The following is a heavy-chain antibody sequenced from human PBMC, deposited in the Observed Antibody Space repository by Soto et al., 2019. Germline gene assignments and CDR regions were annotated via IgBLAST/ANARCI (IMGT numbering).Heavy chain of an antibody. CDR2: INPIFGGT. CDR1: GGTFSSYA. D-gene: IGHD2-2*01. CDR3: ARAGLVVVPAARDSSFDY. J-gene: IGHJ4*01. Sequence: ASVKVSCKASGGTFSSYAISWVRQAPGQGLEWMGWINPIFGGTNYAQKFQGWVTMTSDTSISTAYMDLNRLTSDDTAVYYCARAGLVVVPAARDSSFDYWGQGTLVTVSS. V-gene: IGHV1-2*04.